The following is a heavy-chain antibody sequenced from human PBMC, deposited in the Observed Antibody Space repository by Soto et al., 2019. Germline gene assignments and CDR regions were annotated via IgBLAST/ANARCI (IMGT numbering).Heavy chain of an antibody. CDR1: GGSFSGYY. CDR2: INHSGST. J-gene: IGHJ4*02. CDR3: AREPTPPTYYDFWSGYYFDY. V-gene: IGHV4-34*01. D-gene: IGHD3-3*01. Sequence: PSETLSLTCAVYGGSFSGYYWSWIRQPPGKGLEWIGEINHSGSTNYNPSLKSRVTISVDTSKNQFSLKLSSVTAADTAVCYCAREPTPPTYYDFWSGYYFDYWGQGTLVTVSS.